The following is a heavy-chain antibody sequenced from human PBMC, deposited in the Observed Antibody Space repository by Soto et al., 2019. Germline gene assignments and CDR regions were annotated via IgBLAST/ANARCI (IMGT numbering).Heavy chain of an antibody. V-gene: IGHV4-39*01. Sequence: QLQLQESGPGLVKPSETLSLTCTVPGGSISSSSYYWGWIRQPPGKGLEWIGSIYYSGSTYYNPSLKSRVTISVDTSKNQFSLKLSSVTAADTAVYYCARGEDVDTAMATFDYWGQGTLVTVSS. J-gene: IGHJ4*02. CDR3: ARGEDVDTAMATFDY. CDR1: GGSISSSSYY. CDR2: IYYSGST. D-gene: IGHD5-18*01.